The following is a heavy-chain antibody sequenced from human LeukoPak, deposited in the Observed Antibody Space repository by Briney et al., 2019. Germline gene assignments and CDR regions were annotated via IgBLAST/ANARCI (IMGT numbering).Heavy chain of an antibody. D-gene: IGHD2-2*01. J-gene: IGHJ5*02. CDR3: ARAGSISSWFNP. CDR2: IERDGSKK. CDR1: GFTFSSFW. V-gene: IGHV3-7*01. Sequence: PGGSLRLSCGASGFTFSSFWMTWVRQAPGKGLEWVANIERDGSKKTYVDSVKGRFTISRDNAKNSLYLQMSSLRAEDTAVYYCARAGSISSWFNPWGQGTLVTVSS.